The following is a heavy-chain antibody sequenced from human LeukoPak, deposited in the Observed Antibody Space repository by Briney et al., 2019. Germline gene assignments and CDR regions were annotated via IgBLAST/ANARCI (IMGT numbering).Heavy chain of an antibody. J-gene: IGHJ6*02. CDR1: GFSFSTSP. D-gene: IGHD5-12*01. CDR3: AKTHYDLLDV. CDR2: MNNGPGAT. Sequence: GGSLRLSCAASGFSFSTSPMTWVRQPPGKGLECVSAMNNGPGATFYRDSVRGRFTISRDDSKSTLYLQMNSLRAEDTGTYYCAKTHYDLLDVWGQGTTVTVSS. V-gene: IGHV3-23*01.